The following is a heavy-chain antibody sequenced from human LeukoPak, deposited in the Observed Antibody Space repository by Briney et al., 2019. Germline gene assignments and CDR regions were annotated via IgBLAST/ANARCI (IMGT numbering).Heavy chain of an antibody. CDR3: ARDSTVFDAFDI. CDR2: ISKIGGTT. CDR1: GFTFTTYD. V-gene: IGHV3-64*01. D-gene: IGHD4-17*01. J-gene: IGHJ3*02. Sequence: GGSLRLSCAASGFTFTTYDMHWVRQAPGKGLEYVSGISKIGGTTTYAHSVRGRFTVSRDTSQNALYLQMGSLRAEDMAIYYCARDSTVFDAFDIWGQGTMVTVSS.